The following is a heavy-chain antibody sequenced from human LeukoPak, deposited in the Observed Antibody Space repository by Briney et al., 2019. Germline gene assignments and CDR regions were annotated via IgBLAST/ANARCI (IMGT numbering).Heavy chain of an antibody. D-gene: IGHD3-10*01. CDR3: ARVKSRYGSGSSSYGMDV. CDR1: GYTFTSYG. Sequence: GASVKVSCKASGYTFTSYGISWVRQAPGQGLEWMGWISAYNGNTNYAQKLQGRVTMTTDTSTSTAYMELRSLRSDDTAVYYCARVKSRYGSGSSSYGMDVWGQGTTVTVSS. CDR2: ISAYNGNT. V-gene: IGHV1-18*01. J-gene: IGHJ6*02.